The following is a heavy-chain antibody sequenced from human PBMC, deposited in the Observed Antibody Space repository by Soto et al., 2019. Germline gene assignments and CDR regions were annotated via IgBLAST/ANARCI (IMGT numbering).Heavy chain of an antibody. J-gene: IGHJ4*02. CDR3: AKSGATFSGDFDG. V-gene: IGHV1-18*01. Sequence: QVQLVQSGAEVKKPGASVKVSCKASGYTFSSYGINWVRQAPGQGLEWMGWISAYNGNTIYAQKLQGRVTLTTDTSTNTAYMELRSLRADDTAVYYCAKSGATFSGDFDGWGQGTLVTVSS. CDR1: GYTFSSYG. CDR2: ISAYNGNT. D-gene: IGHD3-16*01.